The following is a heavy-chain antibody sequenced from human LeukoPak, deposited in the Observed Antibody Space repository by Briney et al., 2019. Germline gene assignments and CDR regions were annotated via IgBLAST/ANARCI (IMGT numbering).Heavy chain of an antibody. CDR1: GDAITGSRYY. V-gene: IGHV4-39*01. CDR2: MYYSGST. D-gene: IGHD3-22*01. Sequence: SETLSLTCSVSGDAITGSRYYWGWICQPPGKGLEWIGSMYYSGSTYSNPSLKSRVTMSADTSKNQFSLKLSSVSAADTAVYYCARQYYDNTGYYYFDYWGQGTLVTVSS. J-gene: IGHJ4*02. CDR3: ARQYYDNTGYYYFDY.